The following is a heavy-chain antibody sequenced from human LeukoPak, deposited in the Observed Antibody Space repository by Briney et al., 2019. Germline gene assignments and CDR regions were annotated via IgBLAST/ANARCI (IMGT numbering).Heavy chain of an antibody. CDR2: IKAGGSEK. CDR1: GFSFSGHW. J-gene: IGHJ4*02. V-gene: IGHV3-7*05. CDR3: AYRNNFEY. Sequence: GGSLRLSCAASGFSFSGHWMNWVRQPPGKGLEWVANIKAGGSEKYYVDSVKGRFTISRDDAKRTVDLQMDNLRAEDTAIYYCAYRNNFEYWGQGALVTVSS. D-gene: IGHD1-26*01.